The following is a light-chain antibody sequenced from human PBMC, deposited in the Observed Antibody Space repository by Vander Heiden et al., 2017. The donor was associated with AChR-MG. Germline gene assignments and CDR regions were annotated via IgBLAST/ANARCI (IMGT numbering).Light chain of an antibody. CDR1: SSNIGSNY. CDR2: RNT. Sequence: QSVLTQTPTASGTPGQRVTIYCSGSSSNIGSNYVYWYQQFPGTAPKLLMYRNTERPSGVPDRFSGARSGTSASLAISGLRSEDEADYYCAAWDDRLRGVVFGGGTKLTVL. J-gene: IGLJ2*01. CDR3: AAWDDRLRGVV. V-gene: IGLV1-47*01.